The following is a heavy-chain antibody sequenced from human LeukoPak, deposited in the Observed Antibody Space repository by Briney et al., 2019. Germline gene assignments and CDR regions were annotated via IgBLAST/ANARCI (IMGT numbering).Heavy chain of an antibody. CDR3: ASRPPSETYFAVFDY. D-gene: IGHD1-26*01. CDR1: GFTFSSYA. J-gene: IGHJ4*02. V-gene: IGHV3-23*01. CDR2: ITGSGGST. Sequence: TGGSLRLSCAASGFTFSSYAMSWVRQAPGKGLEWVSGITGSGGSTYHAESVKGRFTISRDNSKNTLYLQMNNLRAEDTAVYYCASRPPSETYFAVFDYWGQGTLVSVSS.